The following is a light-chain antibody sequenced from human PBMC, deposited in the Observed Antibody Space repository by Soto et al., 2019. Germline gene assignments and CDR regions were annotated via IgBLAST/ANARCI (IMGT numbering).Light chain of an antibody. J-gene: IGKJ1*01. CDR3: QQHTNNHWPS. CDR2: GSS. CDR1: QSISTSY. Sequence: IVLTQSPATLSLSPGERATLSCRASQSISTSYLAWYQQKPGQAPRLLIYGSSSRATGIPDRFSGSGSGTEFTPTISSLQSADVAISYCQQHTNNHWPSFGQGTKVDIK. V-gene: IGKV3D-20*02.